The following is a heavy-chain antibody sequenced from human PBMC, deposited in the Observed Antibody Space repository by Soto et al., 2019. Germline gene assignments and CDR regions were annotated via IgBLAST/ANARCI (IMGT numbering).Heavy chain of an antibody. V-gene: IGHV3-11*01. D-gene: IGHD3-22*01. CDR3: ARDLGYYASDGYFDY. CDR2: ISSSGDII. CDR1: GFSFSDYY. Sequence: GGSLRLSCAGSGFSFSDYYMSWIRQAPGKGLERVSYISSSGDIIYYADSVKGRFTISRDNAKNSLYLQMNSLRAEDTAVYYCARDLGYYASDGYFDYWGQGTVVTVSS. J-gene: IGHJ4*02.